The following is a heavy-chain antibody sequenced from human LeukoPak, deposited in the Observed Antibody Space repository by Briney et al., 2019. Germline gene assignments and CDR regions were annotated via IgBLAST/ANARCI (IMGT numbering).Heavy chain of an antibody. CDR3: ARVMTTVTTALNY. CDR1: GFTFSSYG. CDR2: ISYDGSNK. V-gene: IGHV3-30*03. Sequence: GGSLRLSCAASGFTFSSYGMHWVRQAPGKGLEWVAVISYDGSNKYYADSVKGRFTISRDNSKNTLYLQMNSLRAEDTAVYYCARVMTTVTTALNYWGQGTLVTVSS. J-gene: IGHJ4*02. D-gene: IGHD4-17*01.